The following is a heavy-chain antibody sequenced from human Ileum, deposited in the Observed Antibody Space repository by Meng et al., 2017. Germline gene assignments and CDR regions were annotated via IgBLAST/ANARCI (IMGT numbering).Heavy chain of an antibody. Sequence: GGSLRLSCTASGFPFTSYWMTWFRQAPGKGLEWVANIRQDVNEVFYVDSVKGRFTVSRDNARTSLFLQMNSLRADDTAMYYCARLDFSTGHRTFDNWGQGTLVTVSS. J-gene: IGHJ4*02. CDR3: ARLDFSTGHRTFDN. CDR2: IRQDVNEV. CDR1: GFPFTSYW. D-gene: IGHD2-2*01. V-gene: IGHV3-7*03.